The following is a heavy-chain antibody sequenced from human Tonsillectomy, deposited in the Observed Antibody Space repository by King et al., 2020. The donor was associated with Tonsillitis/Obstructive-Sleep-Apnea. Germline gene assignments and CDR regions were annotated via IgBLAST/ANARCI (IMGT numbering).Heavy chain of an antibody. CDR1: GGSIGRSNW. CDR2: IYPSGST. Sequence: QLQESGPGLVKPSGTLSLTCAVSGGSIGRSNWWTWVRQPPGKGLEWIGEIYPSGSTNYNPSLKSRVIMSVDKSKNQFSLNLNSVSAADTAVYFCARGRRIVVVPAATKDWFDPWGPGTLVSVSS. J-gene: IGHJ5*02. CDR3: ARGRRIVVVPAATKDWFDP. D-gene: IGHD2-2*01. V-gene: IGHV4-4*02.